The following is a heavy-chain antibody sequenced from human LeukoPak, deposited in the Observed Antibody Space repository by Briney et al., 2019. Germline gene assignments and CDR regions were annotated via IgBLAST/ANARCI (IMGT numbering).Heavy chain of an antibody. CDR1: GYTFTSYG. V-gene: IGHV1-18*04. D-gene: IGHD3-9*01. CDR3: AREVRYYDILTGYLGGGYYYYGMDV. Sequence: ASVKVSCKASGYTFTSYGISWVRQAPGQGLEWMGWISACNGNINYAQKLQGRVTMTTDTSTSTAYMELRSLRSDDTAVYYCAREVRYYDILTGYLGGGYYYYGMDVWGKGTTVTVSS. J-gene: IGHJ6*04. CDR2: ISACNGNI.